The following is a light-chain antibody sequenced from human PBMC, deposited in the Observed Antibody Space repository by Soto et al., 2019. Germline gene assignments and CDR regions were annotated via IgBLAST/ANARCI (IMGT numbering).Light chain of an antibody. CDR1: SSNIGGTNY. CDR3: ASWDDRLGAVI. J-gene: IGLJ2*01. V-gene: IGLV1-47*02. Sequence: QSVRTQPPSASGTPGQRAFISCSGSSSNIGGTNYAYWYQQLPGAAPKLLMHSNNLRPSGVPERISGSKSGTSASLAISGLRSEDEAVYYCASWDDRLGAVIFGGGTKVTVL. CDR2: SNN.